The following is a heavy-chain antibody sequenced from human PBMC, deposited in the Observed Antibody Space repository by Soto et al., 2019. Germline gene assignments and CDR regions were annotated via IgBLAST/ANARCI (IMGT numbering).Heavy chain of an antibody. CDR1: GYTFTSYG. V-gene: IGHV1-18*01. J-gene: IGHJ3*02. D-gene: IGHD2-15*01. CDR3: ASGRSGTNYCSGGSCYSVAFDI. CDR2: ISAYNGNT. Sequence: ASVKVSCKASGYTFTSYGISWVRQAPGQGLEWMGWISAYNGNTNYAQKLQGRVTMTTDTSTSTAYMELRSLRSDDTAVYYCASGRSGTNYCSGGSCYSVAFDIWGQGTMVTVSS.